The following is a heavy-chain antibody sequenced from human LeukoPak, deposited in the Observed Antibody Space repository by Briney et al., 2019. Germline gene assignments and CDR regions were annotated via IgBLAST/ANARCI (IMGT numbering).Heavy chain of an antibody. CDR3: ARNYDSSGYYYGADAFDI. CDR2: ISSSSSYI. J-gene: IGHJ3*02. D-gene: IGHD3-22*01. CDR1: GFTFSSYS. V-gene: IGHV3-21*01. Sequence: KPGGSLTLSCAASGFTFSSYSMNWVRQAPGKGLEWVSSISSSSSYIYYADSVKGRFTISRDNAKNSLYLQMNSLRAEDTAVYYCARNYDSSGYYYGADAFDIWGQGTMVTVSS.